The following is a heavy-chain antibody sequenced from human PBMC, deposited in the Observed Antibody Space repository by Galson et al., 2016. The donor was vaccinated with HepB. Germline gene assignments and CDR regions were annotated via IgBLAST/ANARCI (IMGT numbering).Heavy chain of an antibody. V-gene: IGHV3-23*01. CDR1: GFTFSSSA. CDR2: ISGNGDNT. J-gene: IGHJ4*02. CDR3: AKGGAYDH. Sequence: SLRLSCAAPGFTFSSSAMSWVRQAPGKGLEWVSAISGNGDNTYYADSVEGRFTISKDNSKNTLYLQVNSLRAEDTAIYYCAKGGAYDHWGQGTLVTVSS.